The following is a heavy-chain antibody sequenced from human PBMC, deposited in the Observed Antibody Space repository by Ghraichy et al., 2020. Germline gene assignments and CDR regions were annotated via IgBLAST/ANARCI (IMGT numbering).Heavy chain of an antibody. V-gene: IGHV4-59*11. CDR3: ASHAPILRYGMDV. Sequence: ESLNISCTVSGGSISSHYWSWIRQPPGKGLEWIGYVDYRGSTNYNPSLKSRVTISGDTSKNQFSLKLSSVTAADTAVYYWASHAPILRYGMDVWGPGTTVTVSS. J-gene: IGHJ6*02. CDR2: VDYRGST. CDR1: GGSISSHY.